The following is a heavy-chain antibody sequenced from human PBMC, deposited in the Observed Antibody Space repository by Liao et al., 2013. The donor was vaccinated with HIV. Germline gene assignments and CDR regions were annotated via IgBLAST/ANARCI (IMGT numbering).Heavy chain of an antibody. CDR2: IYTSGST. Sequence: QVQLQESGPGLVKPSQTLSLTCTVSGGSISSGSYYWSWIRQPAGKGLEWIGRIYTSGSTNYNPSLKSPVTISIDTSKNQFSLKLSSVTAADTAVYYCARTRGSGWSDWFDPWGQGSLVTVSS. J-gene: IGHJ5*02. V-gene: IGHV4-61*02. CDR3: ARTRGSGWSDWFDP. D-gene: IGHD6-19*01. CDR1: GGSISSGSYY.